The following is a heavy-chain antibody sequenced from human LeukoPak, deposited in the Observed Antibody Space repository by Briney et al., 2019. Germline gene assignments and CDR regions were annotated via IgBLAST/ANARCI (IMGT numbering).Heavy chain of an antibody. D-gene: IGHD4-17*01. J-gene: IGHJ5*02. Sequence: ASVKVSCKASGYTFTSYYMHWVRQAPGQGLEWMGIINPSGGSTSYAQKFQGRVTMTRDMSTSTVYMELSSLRSEDTAVYYCARASLTVPDLLSTSDPNNWFDPWGQGTLVTVSS. V-gene: IGHV1-46*01. CDR2: INPSGGST. CDR1: GYTFTSYY. CDR3: ARASLTVPDLLSTSDPNNWFDP.